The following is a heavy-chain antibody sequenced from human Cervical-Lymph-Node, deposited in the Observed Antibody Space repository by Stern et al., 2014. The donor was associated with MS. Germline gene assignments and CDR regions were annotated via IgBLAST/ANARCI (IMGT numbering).Heavy chain of an antibody. CDR1: GGSISSNY. CDR3: ARHGPPRRRDDSNHPNFDY. CDR2: LYYSGNT. J-gene: IGHJ4*02. D-gene: IGHD5-24*01. V-gene: IGHV4-59*08. Sequence: VQLVESGPGLVKPSETLSLTCTVSGGSISSNYWSWIRQPPGKGLEWIGYLYYSGNTNYNPSLKSRVTTSVDPSKNQFSLSLSSVTAADTAVYYCARHGPPRRRDDSNHPNFDYWGPGTLVAVSS.